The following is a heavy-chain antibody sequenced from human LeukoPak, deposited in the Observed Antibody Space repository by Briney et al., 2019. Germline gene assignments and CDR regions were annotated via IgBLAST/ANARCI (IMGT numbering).Heavy chain of an antibody. CDR2: IDPNSGDS. CDR3: ARKGRSTLDF. J-gene: IGHJ4*02. V-gene: IGHV1-2*02. D-gene: IGHD1-26*01. CDR1: GYIFTSYY. Sequence: SSVKVSCKTSGYIFTSYYINWVRQAPGQGFEWIAWIDPNSGDSKYSQTFQGRVNMARDTSVSTAFMELRGLRSDDTAIYFCARKGRSTLDFWGPGTLVTVSS.